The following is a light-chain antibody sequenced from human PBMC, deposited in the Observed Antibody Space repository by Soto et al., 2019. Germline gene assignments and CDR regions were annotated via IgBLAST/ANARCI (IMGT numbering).Light chain of an antibody. CDR1: GSTFGAGSD. Sequence: QSVLTQPPSVSGAPGQRVTISCTGSGSTFGAGSDVHWYQQVPGTAPKLLISYNTNRPSGVPDRFSGSKSGTSASLAISGLQAEDEADYYCQCYDSSRTVLFGGGTKLTVL. CDR2: YNT. CDR3: QCYDSSRTVL. J-gene: IGLJ2*01. V-gene: IGLV1-40*01.